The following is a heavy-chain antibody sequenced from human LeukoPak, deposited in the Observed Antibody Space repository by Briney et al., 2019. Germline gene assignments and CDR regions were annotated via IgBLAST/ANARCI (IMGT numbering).Heavy chain of an antibody. CDR2: ISSSSSTI. J-gene: IGHJ6*02. V-gene: IGHV3-48*02. D-gene: IGHD3-22*01. Sequence: GGSLRLSCAASGFTFSSYSMNWVRQAPGKGLEWVSYISSSSSTIYYADSVKGRFTISRDNAKNSLYLQMNSLRDEDTAVYYCARDPYYDSSGYYSGYYYYGIDVWGQGTTVTVSS. CDR3: ARDPYYDSSGYYSGYYYYGIDV. CDR1: GFTFSSYS.